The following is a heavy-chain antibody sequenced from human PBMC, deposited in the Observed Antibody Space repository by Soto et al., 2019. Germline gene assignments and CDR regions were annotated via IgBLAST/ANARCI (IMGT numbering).Heavy chain of an antibody. J-gene: IGHJ6*03. CDR2: ISYDGSNK. CDR1: GFTFSSYV. D-gene: IGHD4-17*01. V-gene: IGHV3-30*18. CDR3: AKDAHYGDYHYYYMDV. Sequence: GGSLRLSCAASGFTFSSYVMHLVRQAPGKGLEWVAVISYDGSNKYYADSVKGRFTISRDNSKNTLYLQMNSLRAEDTAVYYCAKDAHYGDYHYYYMDVWGKGTTVTVSS.